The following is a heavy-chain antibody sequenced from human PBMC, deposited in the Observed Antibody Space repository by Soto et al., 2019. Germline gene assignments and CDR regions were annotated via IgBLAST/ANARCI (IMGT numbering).Heavy chain of an antibody. J-gene: IGHJ3*02. D-gene: IGHD1-1*01. V-gene: IGHV3-11*06. CDR1: GFTFSDYY. Sequence: PGGSLRLSCAASGFTFSDYYMSGIRQAPGKGLEWVSYISSSSSYTNYADSVKGRFTISRDNAKNSLYLQMNSLRAEDTAVYYCARFPTGTHAFDIWGQGTMVTVSS. CDR3: ARFPTGTHAFDI. CDR2: ISSSSSYT.